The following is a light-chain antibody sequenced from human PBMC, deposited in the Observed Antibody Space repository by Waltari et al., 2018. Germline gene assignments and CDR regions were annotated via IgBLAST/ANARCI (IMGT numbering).Light chain of an antibody. CDR1: QSVRTY. V-gene: IGKV3-11*01. Sequence: EIVLTPSPATLSLSPGERATLSCRASQSVRTYLAWYQQKPGQAPRLLIYDASKRATDIPARFSGSGSGTDFTLTISSREPEDVAVYYCQQRSTWPRVYTFGQGTKVEIK. CDR2: DAS. J-gene: IGKJ2*01. CDR3: QQRSTWPRVYT.